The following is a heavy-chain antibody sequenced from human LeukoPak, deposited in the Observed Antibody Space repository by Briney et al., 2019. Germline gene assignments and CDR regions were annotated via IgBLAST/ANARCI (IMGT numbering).Heavy chain of an antibody. CDR3: AKDLGGYDSLYFDY. V-gene: IGHV3-33*06. J-gene: IGHJ4*02. CDR2: LWYEGSNK. D-gene: IGHD5-12*01. Sequence: PGGSLRLSCAASGFTFSSYGMHWVPQAPGKGLECVTVLWYEGSNKYYADSVKGRFTISRDNSKNTLYLQMNSLRAEDRAVYYCAKDLGGYDSLYFDYWGQGTLVTVSS. CDR1: GFTFSSYG.